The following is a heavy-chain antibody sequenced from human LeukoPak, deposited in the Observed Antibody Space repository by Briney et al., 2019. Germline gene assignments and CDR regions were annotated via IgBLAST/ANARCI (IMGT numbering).Heavy chain of an antibody. CDR2: IYYSGGT. J-gene: IGHJ2*01. Sequence: SETLSLTCAVSGGSISSGGYYWSWIRQPPGKGLEWIGYIYYSGGTNYNPSLKSRVTISVDTSKNQFSLKLSSVTAADTAVYYCAREMVAATQKLRGWYFDLWGRGTLVTVSS. V-gene: IGHV4-61*08. D-gene: IGHD2-15*01. CDR1: GGSISSGGYY. CDR3: AREMVAATQKLRGWYFDL.